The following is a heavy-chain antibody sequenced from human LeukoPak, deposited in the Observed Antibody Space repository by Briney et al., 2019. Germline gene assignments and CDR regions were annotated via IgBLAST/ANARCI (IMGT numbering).Heavy chain of an antibody. Sequence: GGSLRLSCAASGFTFSSYSMNWVRQAPGKGLEWVSAISGSGGSTYYADSVKGRFTISRDNSKNTLYLQMNSLRAEDTAIYYCAKASTYFDILTGYNYFDYWGQGTLVTVSS. D-gene: IGHD3-9*01. V-gene: IGHV3-23*01. CDR1: GFTFSSYS. CDR2: ISGSGGST. CDR3: AKASTYFDILTGYNYFDY. J-gene: IGHJ4*02.